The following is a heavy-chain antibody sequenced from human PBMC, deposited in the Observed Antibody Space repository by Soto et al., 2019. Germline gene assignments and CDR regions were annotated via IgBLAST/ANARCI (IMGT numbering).Heavy chain of an antibody. J-gene: IGHJ6*02. CDR3: ARDQRFKYYDSSGYYDYYYYGMDV. Sequence: QVQLVESGGGVVQPGRSLRLSCAASGFTFSSYAMHWVRQAPGKGLEWVAVISYDGSNKYYADSVKGRFTISRDNSKNTLYLQMNSLRAEDTAVYYCARDQRFKYYDSSGYYDYYYYGMDVWGQGTTVTVSS. CDR1: GFTFSSYA. CDR2: ISYDGSNK. D-gene: IGHD3-22*01. V-gene: IGHV3-30-3*01.